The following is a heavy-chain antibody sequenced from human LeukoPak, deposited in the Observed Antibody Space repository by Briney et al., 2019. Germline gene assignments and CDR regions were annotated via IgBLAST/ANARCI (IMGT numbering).Heavy chain of an antibody. J-gene: IGHJ4*02. Sequence: AETLSLTCTVSSYSISSGYYWGWIRQSPGKGLEWIGSIYHIGNTYYNPSLKSRVTISVDTSSNQFSLTLSSVTAADTAVYYCARVNYAGNFHFDYWGQGTLVTVSS. CDR1: SYSISSGYY. CDR2: IYHIGNT. D-gene: IGHD4-23*01. V-gene: IGHV4-38-2*02. CDR3: ARVNYAGNFHFDY.